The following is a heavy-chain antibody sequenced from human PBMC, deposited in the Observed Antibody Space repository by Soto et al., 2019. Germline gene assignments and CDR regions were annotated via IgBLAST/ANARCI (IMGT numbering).Heavy chain of an antibody. CDR1: EFTFTNYW. Sequence: EVQLVESGGGLVQPGGSLRLSCAASEFTFTNYWMHWVRQAPGEGLVWVSRISSSGITNYADSVKDRITLSRDNAKNMVYLQMISLRAEDTAVYYCVRGGRLAYYMDVWGKGTTVTVSS. V-gene: IGHV3-74*01. CDR3: VRGGRLAYYMDV. D-gene: IGHD4-17*01. CDR2: ISSSGIT. J-gene: IGHJ6*03.